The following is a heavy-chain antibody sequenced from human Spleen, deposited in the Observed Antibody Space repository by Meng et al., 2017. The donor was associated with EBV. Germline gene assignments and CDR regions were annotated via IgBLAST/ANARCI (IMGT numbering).Heavy chain of an antibody. CDR3: AREGGDYYGSGSPPDY. Sequence: EVQLVESGXXXXXPXXSXXLSCAASGFTFSSYSMNWVRQAPGKGLEWVSSISSSSSYIYYADSVKGRFTISRDNAKNSLYLQMNSLRAEDTAVYYCAREGGDYYGSGSPPDYWGQGTLVTVSS. V-gene: IGHV3-21*01. J-gene: IGHJ4*02. CDR2: ISSSSSYI. D-gene: IGHD3-10*01. CDR1: GFTFSSYS.